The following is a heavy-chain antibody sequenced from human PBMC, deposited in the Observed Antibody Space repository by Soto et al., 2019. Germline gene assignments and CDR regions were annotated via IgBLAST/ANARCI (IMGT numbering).Heavy chain of an antibody. D-gene: IGHD3-22*01. V-gene: IGHV4-39*01. CDR1: GGSTSRSNHY. J-gene: IGHJ5*02. CDR3: ARPIEGGSSGYYH. Sequence: LSLTCTVSGGSTSRSNHYWAWIRQPPGKGLEWIGSFSYTGNTYYTPSLKSRATISVDTSKNQFSLKLTSVTAADTAVYYCARPIEGGSSGYYHWGQGTLVTVSS. CDR2: FSYTGNT.